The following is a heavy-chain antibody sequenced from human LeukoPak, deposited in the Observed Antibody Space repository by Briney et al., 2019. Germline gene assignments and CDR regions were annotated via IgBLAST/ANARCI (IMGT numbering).Heavy chain of an antibody. CDR3: ASNYDSSGYYYGRFDI. Sequence: SETLSLTCAVYGGSFSGYYWSWIRQPPGKGLEWIGEINHSGSTNYNPSLKSRVTISVDTSKNQFSLKLSSVTAADTAVYYCASNYDSSGYYYGRFDIWGQGTMVTVSS. CDR2: INHSGST. J-gene: IGHJ3*02. D-gene: IGHD3-22*01. V-gene: IGHV4-34*01. CDR1: GGSFSGYY.